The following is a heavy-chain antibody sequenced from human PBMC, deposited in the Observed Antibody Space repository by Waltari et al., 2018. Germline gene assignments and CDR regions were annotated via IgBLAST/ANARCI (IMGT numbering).Heavy chain of an antibody. D-gene: IGHD2-2*01. CDR3: ARPGCSSTSCYRADAFDI. V-gene: IGHV4-39*01. J-gene: IGHJ3*02. Sequence: QLQLQESGPGLVKPSETLSLTCTVSGGSISSSRYSWGWLRRPPGKGLVWLGSIYYSGSTYYNPSLKSRVTISVDTSKNQFSLKLSSVTAADTAVYYCARPGCSSTSCYRADAFDIWGQGTMVTVSS. CDR1: GGSISSSRYS. CDR2: IYYSGST.